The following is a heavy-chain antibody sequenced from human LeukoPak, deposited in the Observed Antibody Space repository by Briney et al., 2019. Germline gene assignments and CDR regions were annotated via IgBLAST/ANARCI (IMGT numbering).Heavy chain of an antibody. V-gene: IGHV4-59*01. CDR1: GGSISSYY. J-gene: IGHJ3*02. CDR2: IYDSGST. D-gene: IGHD4-17*01. CDR3: ARLLTAVTSHAFDI. Sequence: SETLSLTCTVSGGSISSYYWSWIRQPPGKGLEWIGYIYDSGSTNYNPSLKSRVTISVDTSKNQFSLKLTSVTAADTAVYYCARLLTAVTSHAFDIWGQGTMVTVSS.